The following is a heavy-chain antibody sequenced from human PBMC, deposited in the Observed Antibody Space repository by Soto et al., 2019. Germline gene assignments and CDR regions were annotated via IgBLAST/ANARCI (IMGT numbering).Heavy chain of an antibody. CDR1: GGSISSSNW. Sequence: SETLSLTCAVSGGSISSSNWWSWVRQPPGKGLEWIGEIYHSGSTNYNPSLKSRVTISVDKSKNQFSLKLSSVTAADTAVYYCAREGVVVAGGMDVWGQGTTVTVSS. CDR2: IYHSGST. V-gene: IGHV4-4*02. CDR3: AREGVVVAGGMDV. J-gene: IGHJ6*02. D-gene: IGHD2-15*01.